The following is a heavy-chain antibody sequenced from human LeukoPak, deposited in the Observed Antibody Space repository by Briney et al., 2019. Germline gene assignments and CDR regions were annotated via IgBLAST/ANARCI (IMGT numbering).Heavy chain of an antibody. CDR3: ARHAWFDP. Sequence: SETLSLTCTVSGGSISSYYWSWIRQPPGKGLEWIGYIYYSGSTYYNPSLKSRVTISVDTSKNQFSLKLSSVTAADTAVYYCARHAWFDPWGQGTLVTVSS. CDR2: IYYSGST. CDR1: GGSISSYY. V-gene: IGHV4-59*08. J-gene: IGHJ5*02.